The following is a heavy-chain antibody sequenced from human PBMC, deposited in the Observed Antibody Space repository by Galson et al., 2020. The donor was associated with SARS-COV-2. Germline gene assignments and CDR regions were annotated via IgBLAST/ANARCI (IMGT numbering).Heavy chain of an antibody. D-gene: IGHD4-17*01. CDR1: DVSMTSNY. J-gene: IGHJ6*02. CDR3: ARDPAPLYGDNYYYGMDV. CDR2: ISYSGST. V-gene: IGHV4-59*01. Sequence: CSVSDVSMTSNYWSWIRQPPGKGLEWIGYISYSGSTNYNPSLRSRVTILVDMSRNQFSLKLSSVTAADTAIYYCARDPAPLYGDNYYYGMDVWGRGTTVTVSS.